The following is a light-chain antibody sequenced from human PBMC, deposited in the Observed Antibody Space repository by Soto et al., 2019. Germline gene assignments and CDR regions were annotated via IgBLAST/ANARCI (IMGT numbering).Light chain of an antibody. CDR1: SSDVGGYNF. V-gene: IGLV2-8*01. J-gene: IGLJ1*01. Sequence: QSARTQPPSASGSPGQSVTISCTGTSSDVGGYNFVSWYQHFPGKAPKLIIYEVTKRPPGVPDRFSGSKSGNTASLTVSGLQTDDEADYYCSSYGGSNNFVFGTGTKVTVL. CDR3: SSYGGSNNFV. CDR2: EVT.